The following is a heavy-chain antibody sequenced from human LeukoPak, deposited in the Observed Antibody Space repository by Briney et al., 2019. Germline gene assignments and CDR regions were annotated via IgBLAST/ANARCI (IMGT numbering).Heavy chain of an antibody. Sequence: GGSLRLSCAASGFTFSSYGMHWVRQAPGKGLEWVAVISYDGSNKYYADSVKGRFTISRDNSKNTLYLQMNSLRAEDTAVYYCAKDVGGYYFTYWSGCFDHWGQGTLVTVSS. CDR3: AKDVGGYYFTYWSGCFDH. D-gene: IGHD3-10*01. J-gene: IGHJ4*02. V-gene: IGHV3-30*18. CDR1: GFTFSSYG. CDR2: ISYDGSNK.